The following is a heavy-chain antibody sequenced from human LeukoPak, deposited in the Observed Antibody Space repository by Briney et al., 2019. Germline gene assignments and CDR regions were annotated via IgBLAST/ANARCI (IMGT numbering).Heavy chain of an antibody. J-gene: IGHJ3*02. V-gene: IGHV3-48*02. D-gene: IGHD3-22*01. CDR2: ISSGSSTI. CDR3: VKGGIVVLISAFDI. Sequence: PGGSLRLSCAASGFTFSGYSMNWVRQAPGKGLEWVSYISSGSSTIYYADSVKGRFTISRDNAKNSLYLQMSSLRDEDTAVYYCVKGGIVVLISAFDIWGQGTMVTVSS. CDR1: GFTFSGYS.